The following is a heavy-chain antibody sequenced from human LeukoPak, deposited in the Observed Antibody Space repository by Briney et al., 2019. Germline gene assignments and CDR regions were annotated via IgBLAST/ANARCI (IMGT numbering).Heavy chain of an antibody. V-gene: IGHV3-21*01. Sequence: PGGSLRLSCAASGFTFSSYSMNWVRQAPGKGLEWVSSISSSSSYIYYADSVKGRFTISRDNAKNSLYLQMNSLRAEDTAVYYCAREGSQVWSGYYPLDYWGQGTLVTVSS. J-gene: IGHJ4*02. CDR1: GFTFSSYS. CDR2: ISSSSSYI. CDR3: AREGSQVWSGYYPLDY. D-gene: IGHD3-3*01.